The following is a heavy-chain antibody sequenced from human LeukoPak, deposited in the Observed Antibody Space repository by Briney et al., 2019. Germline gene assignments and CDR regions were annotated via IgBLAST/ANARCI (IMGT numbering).Heavy chain of an antibody. D-gene: IGHD2-2*01. V-gene: IGHV1-69*04. CDR3: ASMARFPNAPYYYGMDV. CDR2: IIPILGIA. Sequence: SVKVSCKASGGTFSSYAISWVRQAPGQGLEWMGRIIPILGIANYAQKFQGRVTITADKSTSTAYMELSSLRSEDTAVYYCASMARFPNAPYYYGMDVWGQGTTVTVSS. CDR1: GGTFSSYA. J-gene: IGHJ6*02.